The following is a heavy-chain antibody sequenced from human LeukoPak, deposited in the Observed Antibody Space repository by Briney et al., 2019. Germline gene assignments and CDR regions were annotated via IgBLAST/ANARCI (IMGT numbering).Heavy chain of an antibody. V-gene: IGHV4-30-2*01. CDR3: ARGGSSGPVDY. CDR1: GGSISSGGYS. CDR2: IYHSGST. D-gene: IGHD3-22*01. J-gene: IGHJ4*02. Sequence: PSETLSLTCAVSGGSISSGGYSWSWLRQPPGKGLEWIGYIYHSGSTYYNPSLKSRVTISVDRSKNQFSLKLSSVTAADTAEYYCARGGSSGPVDYWGQGTLVTVSS.